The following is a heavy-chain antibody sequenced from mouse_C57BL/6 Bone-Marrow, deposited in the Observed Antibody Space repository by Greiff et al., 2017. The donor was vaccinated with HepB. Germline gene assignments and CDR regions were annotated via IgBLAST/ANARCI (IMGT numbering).Heavy chain of an antibody. V-gene: IGHV1-81*01. J-gene: IGHJ2*01. CDR3: ARFPGSSYGYYFDY. CDR2: IYPRSGNT. Sequence: QVQLQQSGAELARPGASVKLSCKASGYTFTSYGISWVKQRTGQGLEWIGEIYPRSGNTYYNEKFKGKATLTADKSSSTAYMELRSLTSEDSAVYFCARFPGSSYGYYFDYWGQGTTLTVSS. D-gene: IGHD1-1*01. CDR1: GYTFTSYG.